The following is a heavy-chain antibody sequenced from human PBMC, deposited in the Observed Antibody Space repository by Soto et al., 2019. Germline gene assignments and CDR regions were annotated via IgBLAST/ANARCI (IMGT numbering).Heavy chain of an antibody. CDR2: IYWDDDK. Sequence: QITLMESGPPLVNPTQTLTLTCTFSGFSLSTTGVGVGWIRQPPGKALEWLGIIYWDDDKRYSPSLKNRLTITKDTSRHQRVRTMTTVDPVDTATYYCSHNEITYRGGERIHAFDVWGQGTMVTVSS. CDR1: GFSLSTTGVG. CDR3: SHNEITYRGGERIHAFDV. J-gene: IGHJ3*01. V-gene: IGHV2-5*02. D-gene: IGHD3-10*01.